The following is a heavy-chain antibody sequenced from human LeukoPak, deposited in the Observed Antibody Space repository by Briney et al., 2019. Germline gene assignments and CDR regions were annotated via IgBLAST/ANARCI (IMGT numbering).Heavy chain of an antibody. CDR3: ATGPDPYYYGSGSYLSGMDV. D-gene: IGHD3-10*01. CDR2: FNPEDGET. J-gene: IGHJ6*04. CDR1: GYTLTELS. V-gene: IGHV1-24*01. Sequence: ASVRVSCKVSGYTLTELSMHWVRQAPGKGLEWMGGFNPEDGETIYAQKVQGRVTMTDDTSTNTAYMELSSLRSEDTAVYYCATGPDPYYYGSGSYLSGMDVGAKGPRSPSP.